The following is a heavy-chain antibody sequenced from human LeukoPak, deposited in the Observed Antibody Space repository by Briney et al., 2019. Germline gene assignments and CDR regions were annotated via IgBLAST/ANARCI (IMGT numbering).Heavy chain of an antibody. V-gene: IGHV3-15*01. D-gene: IGHD5-12*01. J-gene: IGHJ4*02. CDR1: GFTFSNAW. CDR3: TTDTLKKWLPPAIDY. CDR2: IKSKTDGGTT. Sequence: GGSLRLSCAASGFTFSNAWMSWVRQAPGKGLEWVGRIKSKTDGGTTDYAAPVKGRFTISRDDSKNTLYLQMNSLKTEDTAVYYCTTDTLKKWLPPAIDYWGQGTLVTVSS.